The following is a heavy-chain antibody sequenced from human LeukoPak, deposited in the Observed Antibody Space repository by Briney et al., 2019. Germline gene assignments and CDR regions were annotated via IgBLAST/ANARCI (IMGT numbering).Heavy chain of an antibody. CDR3: AKDMALGYCSSTSCRLEYFQH. J-gene: IGHJ1*01. Sequence: GGSLRLSCAASGFTFSSYAMSWVRQAPGKGLEWVSAIIGSGGSTYYADSVKGRFTISRDNSKNTLYLQMNSLRAEDTAVYYCAKDMALGYCSSTSCRLEYFQHWGQGTLVTVSS. CDR1: GFTFSSYA. V-gene: IGHV3-23*01. CDR2: IIGSGGST. D-gene: IGHD2-2*01.